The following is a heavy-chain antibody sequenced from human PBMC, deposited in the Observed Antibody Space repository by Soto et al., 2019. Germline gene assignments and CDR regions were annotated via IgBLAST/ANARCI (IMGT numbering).Heavy chain of an antibody. J-gene: IGHJ6*02. D-gene: IGHD6-6*01. V-gene: IGHV1-69*01. CDR2: IIPIFGTA. CDR3: ARDSARGIAARQWGYYYGMDV. Sequence: QVQLVQSGAEVKKPGSSVKVSCQASGGTFSSYAISWVRQAPGQGLEWMGGIIPIFGTANYAQKFQGRVTITADESTSTAYMERSRLRSEDTDVYYCARDSARGIAARQWGYYYGMDVGGQGTTVTVSS. CDR1: GGTFSSYA.